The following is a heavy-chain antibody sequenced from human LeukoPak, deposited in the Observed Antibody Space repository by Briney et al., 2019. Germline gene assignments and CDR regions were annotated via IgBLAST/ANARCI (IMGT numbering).Heavy chain of an antibody. J-gene: IGHJ4*02. CDR3: ARDYGDSY. D-gene: IGHD7-27*01. CDR2: IKQDGSKK. CDR1: GFTFSSYW. Sequence: GGSLRLSCAVSGFTFSSYWMSWVRQAPGKGLEWVANIKQDGSKKYYVGSVKGRFTISRDNAKNSLYLQMNSLRPEDTAVYYCARDYGDSYWGQGTLVTVSS. V-gene: IGHV3-7*01.